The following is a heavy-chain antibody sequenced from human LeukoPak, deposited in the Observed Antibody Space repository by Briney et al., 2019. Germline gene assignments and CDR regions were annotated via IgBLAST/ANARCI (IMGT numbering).Heavy chain of an antibody. D-gene: IGHD5-18*01. J-gene: IGHJ4*02. Sequence: GRSLRLSCAASGFTFSSYGMHWVRQAPGKGLEWVAVISYDGPNKYYADSVKGRFTISRDDSKSTLYLQMNSPRAEDTAVYYCAKEKLPSGYSFLTDYWGQGTLVTVSS. CDR2: ISYDGPNK. CDR3: AKEKLPSGYSFLTDY. V-gene: IGHV3-30*18. CDR1: GFTFSSYG.